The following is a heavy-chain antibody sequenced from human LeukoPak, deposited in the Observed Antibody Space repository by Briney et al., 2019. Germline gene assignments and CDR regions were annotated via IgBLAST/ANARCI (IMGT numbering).Heavy chain of an antibody. J-gene: IGHJ4*02. D-gene: IGHD6-19*01. V-gene: IGHV3-21*01. Sequence: GGSLRLSCAASGFTFSSYSMNWVRQAPGKGLEWVSSISSSSSYIYYADSVKGRFTISRDNAKNSLYLQMNSLRAEDTAVYYCARVGGDTGYSSGWYDYWGQGTLVTVSS. CDR2: ISSSSSYI. CDR1: GFTFSSYS. CDR3: ARVGGDTGYSSGWYDY.